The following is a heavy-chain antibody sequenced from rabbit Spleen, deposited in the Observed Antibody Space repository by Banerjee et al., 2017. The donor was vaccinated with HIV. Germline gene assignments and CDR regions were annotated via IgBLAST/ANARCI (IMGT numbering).Heavy chain of an antibody. Sequence: LEESGGGLVQPEGSLALTCKASGFTISSSYWICWVRQAPGKGLEWIACIYGGSSGATYYASWAKGRFTISKTSSTTVTLQMTSLTVADTATYFCARDTSTSFSTYGMDLWGPGTLVTVS. V-gene: IGHV1S45*01. CDR1: GFTISSSYW. CDR2: IYGGSSGAT. CDR3: ARDTSTSFSTYGMDL. D-gene: IGHD1-1*01. J-gene: IGHJ6*01.